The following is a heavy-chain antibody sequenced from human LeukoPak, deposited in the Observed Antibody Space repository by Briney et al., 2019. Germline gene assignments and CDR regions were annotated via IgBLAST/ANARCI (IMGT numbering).Heavy chain of an antibody. CDR1: GLTFSSYA. CDR3: ARERIKDYYYGMDV. Sequence: GGSLRLSCAASGLTFSSYAMHWVRQAPGKGLEWVAVLSYAGINNYYADSVKGRFTISSDNSKNTLYLQVNSLRAEDTAVYYCARERIKDYYYGMDVWGQGTTVTVSS. D-gene: IGHD3-10*01. CDR2: LSYAGINN. V-gene: IGHV3-30*04. J-gene: IGHJ6*02.